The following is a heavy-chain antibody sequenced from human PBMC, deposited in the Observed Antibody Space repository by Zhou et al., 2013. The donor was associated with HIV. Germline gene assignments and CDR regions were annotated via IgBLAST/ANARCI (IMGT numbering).Heavy chain of an antibody. Sequence: QVQLVQSGAAVKKPGSSVKVSCKTSGGTFSSYGISWVRQAPGQGLEWMGVINPTDKITRYADRFQGRFTMTADTSTHTAYLEVSSLTSDDTAVYYCAKNRREFWSGLHVNFDLWGQGTLVSVSS. J-gene: IGHJ4*02. CDR3: AKNRREFWSGLHVNFDL. D-gene: IGHD3-3*01. CDR1: GGTFSSYG. CDR2: INPTDKIT. V-gene: IGHV1-69*04.